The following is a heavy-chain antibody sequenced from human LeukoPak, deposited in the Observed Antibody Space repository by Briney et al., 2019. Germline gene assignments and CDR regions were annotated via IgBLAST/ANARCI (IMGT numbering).Heavy chain of an antibody. Sequence: HPGGSLRLSCAASGFTVSSNYMSWVRQAPGKGLEWVSVIYSGGSTYYADSVKGRFTISRDNSKNTLYLQMNSLRAEDTAVYYCAKDFSEYYDILTGYSPDYWGQGTLVTVSS. D-gene: IGHD3-9*01. CDR1: GFTVSSNY. CDR3: AKDFSEYYDILTGYSPDY. V-gene: IGHV3-53*01. CDR2: IYSGGST. J-gene: IGHJ4*02.